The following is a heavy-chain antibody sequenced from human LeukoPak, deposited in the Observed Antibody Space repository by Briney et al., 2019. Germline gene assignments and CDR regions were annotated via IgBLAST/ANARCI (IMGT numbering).Heavy chain of an antibody. CDR3: AREAYGSGSYDAFDI. J-gene: IGHJ3*02. V-gene: IGHV1-46*01. CDR1: GYTFTGYY. Sequence: ASVKVSCKASGYTFTGYYMHWVRQAPGQGLEWMGIINPSGGSTSYAQKFQGRVTMTRDTSTSTVYMELSSLRSEDTAVYYCAREAYGSGSYDAFDIRGQGTMVTVSS. CDR2: INPSGGST. D-gene: IGHD3-10*01.